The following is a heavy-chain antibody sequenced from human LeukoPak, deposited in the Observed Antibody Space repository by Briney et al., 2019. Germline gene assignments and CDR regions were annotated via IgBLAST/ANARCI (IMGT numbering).Heavy chain of an antibody. J-gene: IGHJ5*02. CDR2: INSDGSST. D-gene: IGHD3-3*01. Sequence: GGSLRLSCAASGFTFSSYWMHWVRQAPGKGLVWVSRINSDGSSTSYADSVKGRFTISRDNAKNTLYLQMNSLRAEDTAVYYCARDYYDFWSGLISGSWFDPWGQGTLVTVSS. V-gene: IGHV3-74*01. CDR3: ARDYYDFWSGLISGSWFDP. CDR1: GFTFSSYW.